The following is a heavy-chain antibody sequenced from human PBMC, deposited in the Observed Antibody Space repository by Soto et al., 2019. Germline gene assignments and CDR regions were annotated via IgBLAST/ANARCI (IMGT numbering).Heavy chain of an antibody. Sequence: QITLKESGPTLVKPTQTLSLTCAFSGFSLDTNGVGVGWIRQPPEKPLEGLELVYWTNEKRSSHARWGRITITKDTSNNQVVLTLANVGPDDTATYYCAHSQGANSGWNGCFVPWGPGILVTVSS. CDR2: VYWTNEK. CDR1: GFSLDTNGVG. CDR3: AHSQGANSGWNGCFVP. J-gene: IGHJ5*02. V-gene: IGHV2-5*01. D-gene: IGHD6-19*01.